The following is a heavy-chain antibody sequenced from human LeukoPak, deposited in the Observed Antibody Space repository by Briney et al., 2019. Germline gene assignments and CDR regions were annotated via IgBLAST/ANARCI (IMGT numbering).Heavy chain of an antibody. V-gene: IGHV3-23*01. J-gene: IGHJ4*02. CDR2: ISGRDGST. Sequence: GGSLRLSCTASGFTFSSYAMSWVRQAPGKGLEWVSAISGRDGSTNYADSVKGRFTISRDNSRNTLYLQMNSLRAEDTAVYYCAKKGTLPGIAATGTLLYYFDYWDQGTLVTVSS. D-gene: IGHD6-13*01. CDR1: GFTFSSYA. CDR3: AKKGTLPGIAATGTLLYYFDY.